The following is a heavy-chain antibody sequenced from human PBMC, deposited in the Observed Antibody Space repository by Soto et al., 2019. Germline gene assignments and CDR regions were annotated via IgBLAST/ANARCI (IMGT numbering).Heavy chain of an antibody. J-gene: IGHJ4*02. CDR3: AREVQVHTPAFVY. V-gene: IGHV1-69*19. D-gene: IGHD3-10*01. CDR1: GGTFNTYA. CDR2: ISPMFGAA. Sequence: QVQLVQSGAEMKKPGSSVKVSCQSSGGTFNTYAMNWVRQAPGQGPEWMGDISPMFGAANYAPKFQGRLTITADESTGTSYMQLSSFTSEDTALYFRAREVQVHTPAFVYWGQGTLVTVSS.